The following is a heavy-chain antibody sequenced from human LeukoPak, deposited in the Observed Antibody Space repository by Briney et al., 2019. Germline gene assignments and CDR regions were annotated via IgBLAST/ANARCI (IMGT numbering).Heavy chain of an antibody. CDR1: GYSFITYW. V-gene: IGHV5-51*01. D-gene: IGHD5-18*01. J-gene: IGHJ4*02. CDR2: IYPGDSDA. Sequence: GESLKISCKGSGYSFITYWIAWVRQMPGKGLEWMGIIYPGDSDARYSPSFQGQVIISVDKSISTAYLQWSSLKASDTAMYYCAGAAGYSYGPWGYWGQGTLVTVSS. CDR3: AGAAGYSYGPWGY.